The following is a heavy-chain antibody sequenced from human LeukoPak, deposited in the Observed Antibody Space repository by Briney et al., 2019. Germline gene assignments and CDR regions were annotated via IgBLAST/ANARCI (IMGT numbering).Heavy chain of an antibody. CDR3: ARLSGGIAVAGTEESDP. J-gene: IGHJ5*02. CDR1: GYSSTSYW. CDR2: IYPGDSDT. V-gene: IGHV5-51*01. Sequence: GESLKISCKGSGYSSTSYWIGWVRQMPGKGLEWMGIIYPGDSDTRYSPSFQGQVTISADKSISTAYLQWSSLKASDTAMYYCARLSGGIAVAGTEESDPWGQGTLVTVSS. D-gene: IGHD6-19*01.